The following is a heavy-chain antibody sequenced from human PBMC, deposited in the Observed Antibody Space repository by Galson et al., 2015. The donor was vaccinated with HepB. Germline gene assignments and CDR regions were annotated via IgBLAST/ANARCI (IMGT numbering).Heavy chain of an antibody. CDR1: GYSFTNYD. D-gene: IGHD6-13*01. J-gene: IGHJ2*01. V-gene: IGHV1-8*01. CDR3: ARAAAPGSYCHFAL. CDR2: MDRNSANT. Sequence: SVKVSCKASGYSFTNYDINWVRQATGQGLEWMGWMDRNSANTGYGQKFQGRVTMTGNTSTNTSCMELSSLRSEDTAMYYCARAAAPGSYCHFALWGRGTMVTVSP.